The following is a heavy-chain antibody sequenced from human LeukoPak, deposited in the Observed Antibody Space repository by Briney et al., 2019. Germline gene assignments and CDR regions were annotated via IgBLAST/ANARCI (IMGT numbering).Heavy chain of an antibody. CDR3: ARGKWLRSYYYMDV. CDR2: IIPIFGTA. CDR1: GGTFSSYA. D-gene: IGHD5-12*01. J-gene: IGHJ6*03. V-gene: IGHV1-69*05. Sequence: SVKVSCKASGGTFSSYAISWVRQAPGQGLEWMGGIIPIFGTANYAQKFQGRVTMTTDTSTSTAYMELRSLRSDDTAVYYCARGKWLRSYYYMDVWGKGTTVTVSS.